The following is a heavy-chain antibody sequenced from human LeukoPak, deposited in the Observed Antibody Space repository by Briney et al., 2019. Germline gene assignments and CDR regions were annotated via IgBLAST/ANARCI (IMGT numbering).Heavy chain of an antibody. Sequence: GALRLSCAASGFTFSSYAMSWVRQAPGKGLEWVSAISGSGGSTYYADSVKGRFTISRDNSKNTLYLQMSSLRAEDTAVYYCAKVGDGYNSEDFWFDPWGQGTLVTVSS. CDR1: GFTFSSYA. CDR3: AKVGDGYNSEDFWFDP. J-gene: IGHJ5*02. V-gene: IGHV3-23*01. D-gene: IGHD5-12*01. CDR2: ISGSGGST.